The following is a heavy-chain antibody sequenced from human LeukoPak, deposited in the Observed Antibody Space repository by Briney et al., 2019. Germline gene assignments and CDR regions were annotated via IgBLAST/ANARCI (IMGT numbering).Heavy chain of an antibody. CDR2: ISYDGSNK. V-gene: IGHV3-30*03. Sequence: GRSLRLSCAASGFTFSSYGMHWVRQAPGKGLEWVAVISYDGSNKYYADSVKGRFTISRDNSKNTLYLQMNSLRAEDTAVYYCARLRSLIVGLNIISRAFDIWGQGTMVTVSP. D-gene: IGHD1-26*01. CDR1: GFTFSSYG. CDR3: ARLRSLIVGLNIISRAFDI. J-gene: IGHJ3*02.